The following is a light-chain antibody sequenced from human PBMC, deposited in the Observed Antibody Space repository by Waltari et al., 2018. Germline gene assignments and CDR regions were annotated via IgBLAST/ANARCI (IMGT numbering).Light chain of an antibody. J-gene: IGKJ1*01. CDR2: GAS. Sequence: EIVMTQSPATLSVSPGERATLPCRPSQSVSSNLAWYQQKPGQAPRLLIHGASTRATGIPARFSGSGSGTEFTLTISSLQSEDFAVYYCQQYNNWPRTFGQGTKVEIK. CDR1: QSVSSN. CDR3: QQYNNWPRT. V-gene: IGKV3-15*01.